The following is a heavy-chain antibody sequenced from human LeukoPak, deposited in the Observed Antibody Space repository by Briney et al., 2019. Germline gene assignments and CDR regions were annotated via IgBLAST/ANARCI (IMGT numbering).Heavy chain of an antibody. CDR3: ARYGSGNTEFDY. V-gene: IGHV4-59*01. J-gene: IGHJ4*02. D-gene: IGHD3-10*01. CDR1: GGSISSFY. Sequence: PSETLSLTCSVSGGSISSFYWSWIRQPPGKGLEWIGYIFHTGSTSYNPSLRSRVTMSVDTSKNQFSLRLTSVGAADTAVYYCARYGSGNTEFDYWGQGTLVTVSS. CDR2: IFHTGST.